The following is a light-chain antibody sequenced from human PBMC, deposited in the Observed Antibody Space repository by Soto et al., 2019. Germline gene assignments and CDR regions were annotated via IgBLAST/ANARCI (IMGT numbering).Light chain of an antibody. V-gene: IGKV1-39*01. CDR3: QQSFSTPYI. CDR1: QSVNDY. J-gene: IGKJ2*01. CDR2: AAS. Sequence: DFQVTQSPSSLSASVGDRVTITCRSSQSVNDYLNWYQQRPGKAPRLLIYAASTLHSGVPSRFSGSGFGTDFSLTITGLQPEDFATYYCQQSFSTPYIFGQGTKVDIK.